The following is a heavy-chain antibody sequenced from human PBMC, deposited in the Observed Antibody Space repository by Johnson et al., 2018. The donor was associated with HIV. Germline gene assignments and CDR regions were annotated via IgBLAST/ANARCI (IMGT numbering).Heavy chain of an antibody. J-gene: IGHJ3*02. CDR1: GFSFSTYG. V-gene: IGHV3-30*03. CDR3: ARDGSNFGAFDI. Sequence: QVQLVESGGGVVQPGRSLRLSCVASGFSFSTYGMHWVRQAPGKGLEWVAVISYDGSNKYYADSVKGRFTISRDNSKNTLYVQMNSLRAEDTAVYYCARDGSNFGAFDIWGQGTMVTVSS. CDR2: ISYDGSNK. D-gene: IGHD1-1*01.